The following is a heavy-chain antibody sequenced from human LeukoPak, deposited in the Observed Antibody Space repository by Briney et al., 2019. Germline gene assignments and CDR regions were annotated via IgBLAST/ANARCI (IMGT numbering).Heavy chain of an antibody. J-gene: IGHJ5*02. CDR3: AKVPPSITAAGNWLGP. CDR2: INSNTGGT. CDR1: GYTFTGYY. V-gene: IGHV1-2*06. D-gene: IGHD6-13*01. Sequence: ASVKVSCKASGYTFTGYYIHWVRQAPGQGLEWMGRINSNTGGTDYAQKFQGRVTMTRDASITTAYMELSRLTSDDTAIYYCAKVPPSITAAGNWLGPWGQGALVTVSS.